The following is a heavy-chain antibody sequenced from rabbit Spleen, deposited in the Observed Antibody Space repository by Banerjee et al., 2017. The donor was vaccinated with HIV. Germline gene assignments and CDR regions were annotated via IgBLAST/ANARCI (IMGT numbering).Heavy chain of an antibody. CDR1: GVSFSGSSY. V-gene: IGHV1S45*01. Sequence: QEQLEESGGDLVKPGASLTLTCIASGVSFSGSSYMCWARQAPGKGLEWIACIDAGSSGFTYFASWAKGRFTISKTSSTTVTLQMTSLTAADTATYFCARDTSSSFSSYGMDLWGPGTLVTVS. CDR3: ARDTSSSFSSYGMDL. D-gene: IGHD1-1*01. J-gene: IGHJ6*01. CDR2: IDAGSSGFT.